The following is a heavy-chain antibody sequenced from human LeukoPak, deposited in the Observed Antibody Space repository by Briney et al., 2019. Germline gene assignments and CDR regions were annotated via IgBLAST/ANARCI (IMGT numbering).Heavy chain of an antibody. J-gene: IGHJ6*03. CDR1: GGSISSYY. V-gene: IGHV4-59*08. D-gene: IGHD1-7*01. Sequence: PSETLSLTCTVSGGSISSYYWSWIRQPPGKGLEWIGYIYYSGSTNYNPSLKSRVTISVDTSKNQFSLKLSSVTAADTAVYYCASSGGGITGTTPDYYYMDVWGKGTTVTVSS. CDR3: ASSGGGITGTTPDYYYMDV. CDR2: IYYSGST.